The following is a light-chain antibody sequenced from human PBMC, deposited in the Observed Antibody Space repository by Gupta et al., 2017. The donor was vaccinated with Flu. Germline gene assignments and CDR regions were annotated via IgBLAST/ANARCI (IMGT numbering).Light chain of an antibody. CDR1: QSISSY. CDR2: GAS. J-gene: IGKJ3*01. Sequence: SPSSLSASVGDTVTVTCRASQSISSYLNWYQHKPGKAPNLLIYGASSLQSGVPSRFSGSGSGTDFTLTITRLQPEDFATYYFQEIYTTLTFGHGTKVDIE. CDR3: QEIYTTLT. V-gene: IGKV1-39*01.